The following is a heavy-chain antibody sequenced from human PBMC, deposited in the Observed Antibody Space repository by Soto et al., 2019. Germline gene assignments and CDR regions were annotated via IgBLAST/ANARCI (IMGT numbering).Heavy chain of an antibody. J-gene: IGHJ4*02. D-gene: IGHD6-19*01. V-gene: IGHV3-30*18. CDR2: ISYDGSNK. CDR1: GFTFSSYG. Sequence: GGSLRLSCAASGFTFSSYGMHWVRQAPGKGLEWVAVISYDGSNKYYADSVKGRFTISRDNSKNTLYLQMNSLRAEDTFVYYCAKGSPEFHLASSGYWGQGTLVTVSS. CDR3: AKGSPEFHLASSGY.